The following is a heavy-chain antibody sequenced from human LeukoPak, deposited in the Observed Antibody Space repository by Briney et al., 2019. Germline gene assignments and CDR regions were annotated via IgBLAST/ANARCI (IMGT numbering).Heavy chain of an antibody. V-gene: IGHV3-23*01. J-gene: IGHJ3*02. CDR1: GFTFSSYA. D-gene: IGHD3-22*01. CDR2: ISGSGGST. Sequence: GGSLRLSCAASGFTFSSYAMSWVRQAPGKGLEWVSAISGSGGSTYYADSVKGRFTISRDNAKNSLYLQMNSLRAEDTAVYYCARGPITMMPRGAFDIWGQGTMVTVSS. CDR3: ARGPITMMPRGAFDI.